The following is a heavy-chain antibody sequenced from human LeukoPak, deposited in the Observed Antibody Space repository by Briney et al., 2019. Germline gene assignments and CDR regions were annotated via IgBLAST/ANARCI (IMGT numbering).Heavy chain of an antibody. CDR2: IHPEGNEK. V-gene: IGHV3-7*04. CDR1: GFSFTNFW. J-gene: IGHJ4*02. Sequence: GGSLRLSCAVSGFSFTNFWMSWVRQAPGRGLEWVANIHPEGNEKYHVESVKSRFTISRDNTKNLLFLQMNGLRVEDTAVYYCARGDAFSGDHWGQGTLVTVSS. CDR3: ARGDAFSGDH.